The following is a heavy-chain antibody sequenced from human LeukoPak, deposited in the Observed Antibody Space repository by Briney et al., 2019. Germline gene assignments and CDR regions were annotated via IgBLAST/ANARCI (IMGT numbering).Heavy chain of an antibody. CDR3: AASSWYVPFDY. CDR1: GFTVSSNY. CDR2: IYSSGNT. Sequence: PGGSLRLSCAASGFTVSSNYMSWVRQAPGKGLEWVSIIYSSGNTYYAGSVKGRFTISRDNSKNTAFLQMNSLRAEDTAVYYCAASSWYVPFDYWGQGTLVTVSS. D-gene: IGHD6-13*01. J-gene: IGHJ4*02. V-gene: IGHV3-53*01.